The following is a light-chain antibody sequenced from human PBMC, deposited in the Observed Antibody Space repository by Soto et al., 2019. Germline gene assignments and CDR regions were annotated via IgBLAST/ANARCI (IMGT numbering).Light chain of an antibody. CDR2: LAS. CDR3: HQYGSSPRT. V-gene: IGKV3-20*01. J-gene: IGKJ1*01. Sequence: EVVLTQSPGTLSLSPGDRATLACRASQSVSSNSLAWYQQKPGQAPRLLIYLASIRATGIPDRFSGSGSGTDFTLTINRLQPEDFAVYYCHQYGSSPRTFGQGTKVELK. CDR1: QSVSSNS.